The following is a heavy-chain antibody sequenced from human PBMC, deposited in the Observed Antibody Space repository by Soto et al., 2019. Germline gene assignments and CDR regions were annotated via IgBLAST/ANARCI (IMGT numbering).Heavy chain of an antibody. V-gene: IGHV1-18*01. CDR2: ISANNGNT. CDR1: GYTFTTFG. J-gene: IGHJ4*02. D-gene: IGHD3-16*01. CDR3: ARSAPFDSYAIKPVEF. Sequence: ASVKVSCKASGYTFTTFGISWVRQAPGQGLEWVGWISANNGNTKYSQKFQGRVSLTTETSASTAYMELRSLRSDDTAVYYCARSAPFDSYAIKPVEFWGQGTLVTVSS.